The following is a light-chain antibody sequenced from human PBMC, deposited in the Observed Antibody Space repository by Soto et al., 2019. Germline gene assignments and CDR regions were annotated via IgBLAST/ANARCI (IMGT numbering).Light chain of an antibody. V-gene: IGKV3-20*01. Sequence: EIVLTQSPGTLSLSPGERATLSCSASQSVSSSYLAWYQQKPGQAPRLLIYGASSRATCIPDRFSGSGSVPDVTLTIVCVEPAELAGYYCQQYGCSRPFGQGTTVESK. CDR1: QSVSSSY. CDR3: QQYGCSRP. J-gene: IGKJ1*01. CDR2: GAS.